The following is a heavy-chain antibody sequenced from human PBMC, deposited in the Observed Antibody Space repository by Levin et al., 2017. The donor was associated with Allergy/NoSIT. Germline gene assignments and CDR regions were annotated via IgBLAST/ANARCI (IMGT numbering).Heavy chain of an antibody. CDR3: AKGGGGDHGY. J-gene: IGHJ4*02. Sequence: LSLTCAASGFPFRSSAMSWVRQAPGKGLVWVSIVGESGSGGFTFYADSVKGRFTISRDNSKNTLYLQMDSLRADDTAVYDCAKGGGGDHGYWGQGTLVTVSS. CDR2: VGESGSGGFT. D-gene: IGHD4-17*01. CDR1: GFPFRSSA. V-gene: IGHV3-23*01.